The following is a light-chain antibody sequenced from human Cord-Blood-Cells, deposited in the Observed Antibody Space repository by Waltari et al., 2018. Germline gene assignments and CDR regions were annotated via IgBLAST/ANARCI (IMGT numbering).Light chain of an antibody. CDR3: QQYGSSPWT. V-gene: IGKV3-20*01. CDR1: QSVSSSY. J-gene: IGKJ1*01. Sequence: EIVLTQSPGTLSLSPGESATLSCRASQSVSSSYLAWYQQKPGQAPRLLIYGASSRATGIPDRFSGSGSGTGFTLTISRLEPEDFAVYYCQQYGSSPWTFGQGTKVEIK. CDR2: GAS.